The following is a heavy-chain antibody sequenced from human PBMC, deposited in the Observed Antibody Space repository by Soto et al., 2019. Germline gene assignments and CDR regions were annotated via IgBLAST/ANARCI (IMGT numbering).Heavy chain of an antibody. CDR2: IYYSGST. J-gene: IGHJ5*02. D-gene: IGHD5-12*01. CDR1: GGSISSGDYY. Sequence: NPSETLSLTCTVSGGSISSGDYYWSWIRQPPGKGLEWIGYIYYSGSTYYNPSLKSRVTISVDTSKNQFSLKLSSVTAADTAVYYCARVQSGYDYGFDPWGQGTLVTVSS. V-gene: IGHV4-30-4*01. CDR3: ARVQSGYDYGFDP.